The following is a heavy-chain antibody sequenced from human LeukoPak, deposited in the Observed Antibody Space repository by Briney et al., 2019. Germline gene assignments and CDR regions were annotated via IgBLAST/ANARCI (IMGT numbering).Heavy chain of an antibody. J-gene: IGHJ4*02. CDR3: ARSYPSSWYTIQY. CDR1: GFTFSGFA. V-gene: IGHV3-33*08. D-gene: IGHD6-13*01. CDR2: IYHDGSNA. Sequence: GGSLRLSCSGSGFTFSGFAMHWVRQAPGKGLEWMAVIYHDGSNAYYADSVKGRFTVSRDNSESTLYLQMNSLGAEDTAIYYCARSYPSSWYTIQYWGQGTLVTVSS.